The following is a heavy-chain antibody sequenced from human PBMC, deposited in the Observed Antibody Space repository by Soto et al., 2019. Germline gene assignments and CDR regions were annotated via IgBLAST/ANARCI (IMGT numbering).Heavy chain of an antibody. Sequence: PGGSLRLSCAASGFTFSGSAMHWVRQASGKGLQWVGRIRSKPNNYATAYAASVKGRFTISRDDSKNTAYLQMNSLKTEDTAVYYCTRISNEGFDYWAQGTLVTVSS. J-gene: IGHJ4*02. CDR2: IRSKPNNYAT. V-gene: IGHV3-73*01. CDR3: TRISNEGFDY. CDR1: GFTFSGSA.